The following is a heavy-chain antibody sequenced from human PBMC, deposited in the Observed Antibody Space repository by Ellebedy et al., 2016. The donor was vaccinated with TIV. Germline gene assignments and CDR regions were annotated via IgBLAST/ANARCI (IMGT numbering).Heavy chain of an antibody. Sequence: MPSETLSLTCTVSGGSISSYSWSWIRQTAGEGLEWIGRIFTSGSTNFNPSNKSRVTMSVNTAKNQFSLKLSAVTAADTADYYCARDTVTANWGPLFDYWGQGTLVTVSS. J-gene: IGHJ4*02. CDR3: ARDTVTANWGPLFDY. V-gene: IGHV4-4*07. CDR1: GGSISSYS. CDR2: IFTSGST. D-gene: IGHD7-27*01.